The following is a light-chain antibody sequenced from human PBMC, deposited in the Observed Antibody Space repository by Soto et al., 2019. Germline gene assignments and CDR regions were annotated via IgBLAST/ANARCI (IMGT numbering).Light chain of an antibody. CDR1: QSVSSSY. J-gene: IGKJ4*01. CDR3: QQYGSSPLT. CDR2: GAS. Sequence: EIVWTQSPCTLSLSPGERATLSCRASQSVSSSYLAWYQQNPGQAPRLLIYGASSRATGIPDRFSGSGSVTDFTLTISRLEPEDFAVYDCQQYGSSPLTFGGGTKVEIK. V-gene: IGKV3-20*01.